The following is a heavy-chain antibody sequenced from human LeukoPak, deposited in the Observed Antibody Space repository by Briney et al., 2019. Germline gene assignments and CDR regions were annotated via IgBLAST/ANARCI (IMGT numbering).Heavy chain of an antibody. J-gene: IGHJ4*02. D-gene: IGHD3-3*01. CDR2: ISYDGSNK. V-gene: IGHV3-30-3*01. CDR1: GFTFSSYA. Sequence: GGSLRLSCAASGFTFSSYAMHWVRQAPGKGLEWVAVISYDGSNKYYADSVKGRSTISRDNSKNTLYLQMNSLRAEDTAVYYCARGIRFLEWFLDYWGQGTLVTVSS. CDR3: ARGIRFLEWFLDY.